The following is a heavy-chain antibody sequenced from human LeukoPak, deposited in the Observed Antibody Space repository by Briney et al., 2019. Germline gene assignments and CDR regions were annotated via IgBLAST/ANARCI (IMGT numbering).Heavy chain of an antibody. J-gene: IGHJ1*01. CDR2: IYSSGST. D-gene: IGHD2-8*01. V-gene: IGHV4-4*07. CDR1: GGSISSYY. CDR3: ARVGYASSAIYFQQ. Sequence: SETLSLTCTVSGGSISSYYWSWIRQPAGKGVEWIGRIYSSGSTNYNPSLKSRVTMSVDTSKNQFSLKVTSVTAADTAVYYCARVGYASSAIYFQQWGQGTLVSVSS.